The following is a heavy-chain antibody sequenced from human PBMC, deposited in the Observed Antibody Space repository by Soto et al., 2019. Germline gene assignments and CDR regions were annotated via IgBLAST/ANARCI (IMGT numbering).Heavy chain of an antibody. CDR1: GFSLSTSGVA. CDR2: IYWDDDR. Sequence: GSGPTLVNPPQPLTLTCSFSGFSLSTSGVAVGWIRQPPGKALEWLAVIYWDDDRRYSPSLKSRLTITKDTSKNQVVLRMTNMDPVDTATYYCAHRVPIEGHFDPWGQGTLVTVSS. CDR3: AHRVPIEGHFDP. V-gene: IGHV2-5*02. J-gene: IGHJ5*02.